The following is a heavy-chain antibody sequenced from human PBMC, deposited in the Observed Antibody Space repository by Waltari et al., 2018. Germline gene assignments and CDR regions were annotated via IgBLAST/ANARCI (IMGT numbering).Heavy chain of an antibody. CDR1: GGTFSSYA. CDR2: INPSFGTA. Sequence: QVQLVQSGAEVKKPGSSVKVSCKASGGTFSSYAISWVRQAPGQGLVGMGGINPSFGTANYAQKFQGRVTITADESTSTAYMELSRLRSEDTAVYYCARGSVGDFWSNITDYYYGMDVWGQGTTVTVSS. CDR3: ARGSVGDFWSNITDYYYGMDV. V-gene: IGHV1-69*01. D-gene: IGHD3-3*01. J-gene: IGHJ6*02.